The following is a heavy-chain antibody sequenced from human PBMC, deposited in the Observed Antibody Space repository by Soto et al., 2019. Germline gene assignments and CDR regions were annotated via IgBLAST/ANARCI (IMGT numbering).Heavy chain of an antibody. V-gene: IGHV1-18*04. D-gene: IGHD3-3*01. J-gene: IGHJ4*02. CDR2: ISAYNGNT. CDR3: ARDRASGYYGNFDY. CDR1: GYTFTIYG. Sequence: ASVKVSCKASGYTFTIYGISWVRQAPGQGLEWMGWISAYNGNTNYAQKLQGRVTMTTDTSTSTAYMELRSLRSDDTAVYCCARDRASGYYGNFDYWGQGTLVTVSS.